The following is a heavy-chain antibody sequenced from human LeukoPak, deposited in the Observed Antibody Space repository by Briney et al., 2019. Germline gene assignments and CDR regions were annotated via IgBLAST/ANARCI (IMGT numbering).Heavy chain of an antibody. J-gene: IGHJ5*02. V-gene: IGHV4-59*07. CDR1: GGPFSGYY. CDR3: ARGIIVGATWGENDNWFDP. Sequence: SDTVSLICAVWGGPFSGYYWMWIRQPPGRGGEWIGYIYYSGNTNYNPSLKSRVTISVDTYKNHYSLKLSSVTAADTAVYYCARGIIVGATWGENDNWFDPWGQGTLVTVSS. D-gene: IGHD1-26*01. CDR2: IYYSGNT.